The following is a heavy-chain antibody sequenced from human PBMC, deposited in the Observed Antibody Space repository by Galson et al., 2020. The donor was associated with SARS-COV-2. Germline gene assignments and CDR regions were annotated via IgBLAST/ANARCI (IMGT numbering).Heavy chain of an antibody. J-gene: IGHJ6*02. CDR3: ARDRRYYDFWGGYPPPYFIVSHYYYGMDV. CDR1: GFTFSSYA. CDR2: ISYDGSNK. D-gene: IGHD3-3*01. V-gene: IGHV3-30-3*01. Sequence: GESLKISCAASGFTFSSYAMHWVHQAPGKGLEWVAVISYDGSNKYYADSVKGRFTISRDNSKNTLYLQMNSLRAADTAVYYCARDRRYYDFWGGYPPPYFIVSHYYYGMDVWGHGTTVTVSS.